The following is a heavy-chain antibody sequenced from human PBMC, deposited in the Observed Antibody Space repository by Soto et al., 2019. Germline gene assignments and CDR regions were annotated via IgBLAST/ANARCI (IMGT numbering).Heavy chain of an antibody. CDR2: IYYSGST. D-gene: IGHD3-3*01. J-gene: IGHJ4*02. Sequence: SETLSLTCTVSGGSISSYYWSWIRQPPGKGLEWIGYIYYSGSTNYNPSLKSRVTISVDTSKNQFSLKLSSVTAADTAVYYCARSEKDFWSGGYYFDYWGQGTLVTVSS. CDR1: GGSISSYY. V-gene: IGHV4-59*01. CDR3: ARSEKDFWSGGYYFDY.